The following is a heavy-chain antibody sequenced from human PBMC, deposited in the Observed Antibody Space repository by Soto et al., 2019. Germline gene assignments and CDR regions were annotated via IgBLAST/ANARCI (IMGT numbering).Heavy chain of an antibody. J-gene: IGHJ6*02. Sequence: GESLKISCKSSGYTLSTYWIAWVRQMPGKGQEWMGIIYPGDSDTRYSPSFQGQVTISADKFINTVYLQWNSLRASDTAMYYCATVAWYSSGWENYYYGLDVWGQGTTVTVSS. CDR1: GYTLSTYW. CDR3: ATVAWYSSGWENYYYGLDV. V-gene: IGHV5-51*01. D-gene: IGHD6-19*01. CDR2: IYPGDSDT.